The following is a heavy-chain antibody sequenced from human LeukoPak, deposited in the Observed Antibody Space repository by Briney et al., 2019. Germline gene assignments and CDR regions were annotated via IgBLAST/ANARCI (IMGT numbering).Heavy chain of an antibody. CDR1: GFNVSNNY. J-gene: IGHJ6*02. Sequence: GGSLRLSCAASGFNVSNNYMSWVRQAPGKGLEWVSVIYRGGSIYYADSVKGRFIMSRDNSKNTVYLQMDSLRAEDTAVYYCARGVGIAEAGSYYYYGMDVWGEGTTVTVS. CDR3: ARGVGIAEAGSYYYYGMDV. CDR2: IYRGGSI. V-gene: IGHV3-53*01. D-gene: IGHD6-13*01.